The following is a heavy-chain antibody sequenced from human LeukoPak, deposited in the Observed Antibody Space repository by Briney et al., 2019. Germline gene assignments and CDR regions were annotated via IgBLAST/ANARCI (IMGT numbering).Heavy chain of an antibody. Sequence: GGSLRLSCAASGFTFSSYWMHWVRQAPGKGLVWVSRINSDGSSTSYADSVKGRFTISRDNAKNTLYLQMNSLRAEDTAVYYCAKAFSSAYDYGPTDSWGQGTLVTVSS. CDR1: GFTFSSYW. V-gene: IGHV3-74*01. J-gene: IGHJ4*02. CDR2: INSDGSST. CDR3: AKAFSSAYDYGPTDS. D-gene: IGHD4/OR15-4a*01.